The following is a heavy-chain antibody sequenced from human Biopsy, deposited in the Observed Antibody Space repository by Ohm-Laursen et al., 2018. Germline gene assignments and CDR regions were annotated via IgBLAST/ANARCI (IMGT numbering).Heavy chain of an antibody. Sequence: GSSVKVSCKPSGYTFTAFSVHWLRQAPGQGLEWMGWINPKSGDTDYPQNFQGRVTMTRDTSIRTAYMDLSRLRSDDTAVYYCARGRRHCSGTCSRWYFDLWGRGTLVTVSS. V-gene: IGHV1-2*02. CDR1: GYTFTAFS. D-gene: IGHD2-2*01. J-gene: IGHJ2*01. CDR3: ARGRRHCSGTCSRWYFDL. CDR2: INPKSGDT.